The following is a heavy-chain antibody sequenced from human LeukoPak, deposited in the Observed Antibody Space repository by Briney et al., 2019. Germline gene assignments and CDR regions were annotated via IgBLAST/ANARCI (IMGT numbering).Heavy chain of an antibody. Sequence: SETLSLTCGVYGGSFRGYSWSWLRQPPGKGLEWIGEINHSGSTNDNPSLKSRVTISVATSKNQFSLKLSSVTAADTAVYYCARRLIAAVRYYGMDVWGQGTTVTVSS. V-gene: IGHV4-34*01. CDR1: GGSFRGYS. CDR3: ARRLIAAVRYYGMDV. D-gene: IGHD6-13*01. J-gene: IGHJ6*02. CDR2: INHSGST.